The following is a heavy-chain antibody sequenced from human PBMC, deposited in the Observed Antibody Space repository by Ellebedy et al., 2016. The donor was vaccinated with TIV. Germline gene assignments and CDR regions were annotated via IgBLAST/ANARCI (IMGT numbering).Heavy chain of an antibody. Sequence: SETLSLTCSLSGGSISSGSYYWGWGRQPPGKGLDWIGNMYYSGSTYYNPSLKSRVTISGDTSKNQFSLKLRSVTAADTAVYYCARGRTLEAFDIWGQGTLVTVSS. CDR3: ARGRTLEAFDI. V-gene: IGHV4-39*07. D-gene: IGHD1-1*01. CDR2: MYYSGST. CDR1: GGSISSGSYY. J-gene: IGHJ3*02.